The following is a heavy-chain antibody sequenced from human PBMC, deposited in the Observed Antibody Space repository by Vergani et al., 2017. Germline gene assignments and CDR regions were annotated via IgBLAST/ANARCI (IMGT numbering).Heavy chain of an antibody. D-gene: IGHD6-19*01. CDR1: GYTFTSYY. Sequence: QVQLVQSGAEVKKPGASVKVSCKASGYTFTSYYMHWVRQAPGQGLEWMGIINPSGGSTSYAQKFQGRVTMTTDTSTSTAYMELRSLRSDDTAVYYCARSQWLVQEAYFDYWGQGTLVTVSS. CDR3: ARSQWLVQEAYFDY. CDR2: INPSGGST. V-gene: IGHV1-46*01. J-gene: IGHJ4*02.